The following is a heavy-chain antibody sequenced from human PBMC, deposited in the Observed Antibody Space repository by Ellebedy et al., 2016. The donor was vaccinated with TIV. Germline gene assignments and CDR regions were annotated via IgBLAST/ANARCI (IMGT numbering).Heavy chain of an antibody. J-gene: IGHJ3*02. D-gene: IGHD3-22*01. CDR3: AKERTYYYDSSGYWEGTFDI. CDR2: ISWNSGSI. Sequence: SLRLSXAASGFTFDDYAMHWVRQAPGKGLEWVLGISWNSGSIGYADSVKGRFTISRDNAKNSLYLQMNSLRAEDTALYYCAKERTYYYDSSGYWEGTFDIWGQGTMVTVSS. CDR1: GFTFDDYA. V-gene: IGHV3-9*01.